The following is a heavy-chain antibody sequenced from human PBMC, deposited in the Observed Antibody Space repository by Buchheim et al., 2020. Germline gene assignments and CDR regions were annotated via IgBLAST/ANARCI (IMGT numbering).Heavy chain of an antibody. CDR2: ISYSGGST. CDR3: AKDSSSGYYPLYYFDY. Sequence: EVQLLESGGGLVQPGGSLRLSCAASGFSFSSYAMSWVRQAPGKGLEWVSVISYSGGSTYYADSVKGRFTISRDNSKNTLYLQMNSLRAEDTAVYYCAKDSSSGYYPLYYFDYWGQGTL. V-gene: IGHV3-23*01. D-gene: IGHD3-22*01. J-gene: IGHJ4*02. CDR1: GFSFSSYA.